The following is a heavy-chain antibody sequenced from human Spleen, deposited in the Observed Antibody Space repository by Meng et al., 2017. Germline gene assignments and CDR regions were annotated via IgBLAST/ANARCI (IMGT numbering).Heavy chain of an antibody. CDR1: GGSLLYVY. V-gene: IGHV4-34*01. CDR2: ITHSGST. Sequence: QGQLWRVGPGCLELSRTLPLTRVVCGGSLLYVYRSWIRQPHGKGLEWIGEITHSGSTNYNPSLESRATISVDTSKNNLSLKLSSVTAADSAVYYCARGPTTMAHDFDYWGQGTPVTVSS. D-gene: IGHD4-11*01. J-gene: IGHJ4*02. CDR3: ARGPTTMAHDFDY.